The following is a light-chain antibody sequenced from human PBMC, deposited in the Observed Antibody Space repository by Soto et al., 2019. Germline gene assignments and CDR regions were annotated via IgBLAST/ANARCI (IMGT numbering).Light chain of an antibody. CDR3: SSYTSSSPLEV. J-gene: IGLJ2*01. Sequence: QSALTQPASVSGSPGQSITISCTGTSSDVGGYNYVSWYQQHPGKAPKLMIFDVTYRPSGVSNRFSGSKSGNTASLTISGLQPEDEANDYCSSYTSSSPLEVFGGGTKVTVL. CDR2: DVT. CDR1: SSDVGGYNY. V-gene: IGLV2-14*01.